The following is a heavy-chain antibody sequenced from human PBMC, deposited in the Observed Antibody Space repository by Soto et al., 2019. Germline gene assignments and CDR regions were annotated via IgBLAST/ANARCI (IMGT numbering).Heavy chain of an antibody. CDR1: GGTFSSYA. CDR2: IIPIFGTA. D-gene: IGHD3-9*01. V-gene: IGHV1-69*06. Sequence: WASVKVSCKASGGTFSSYAISCVRQAPGQGLEWMGGIIPIFGTANYAQKFQGRATITADKSTSTAYMELSSLRSEDTAVYYCARLRYFDWFSGGMDVWGQGTTVT. J-gene: IGHJ6*02. CDR3: ARLRYFDWFSGGMDV.